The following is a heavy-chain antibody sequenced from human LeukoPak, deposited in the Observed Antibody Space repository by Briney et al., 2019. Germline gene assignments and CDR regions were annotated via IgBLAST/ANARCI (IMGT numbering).Heavy chain of an antibody. V-gene: IGHV3-7*01. J-gene: IGHJ3*02. CDR3: AKDSGYGGALDI. CDR1: GFTFTTYW. Sequence: AGSLRLSCAASGFTFTTYWMHWVRQAPGRGLEWVANIKQDGSAKYYVDSVKGRFTISRDNAKNSVYLQMNSLTVEDTAVYYCAKDSGYGGALDIWGQGTMVTVS. CDR2: IKQDGSAK. D-gene: IGHD5-12*01.